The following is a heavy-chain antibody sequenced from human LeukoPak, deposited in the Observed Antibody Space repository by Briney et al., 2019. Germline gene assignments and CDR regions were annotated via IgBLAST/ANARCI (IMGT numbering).Heavy chain of an antibody. CDR2: IYYSGNT. D-gene: IGHD1-7*01. CDR3: ARAAWNSKGVDF. Sequence: NPSETLSLTCTVSGGSIRSSTYYWSWIRQPPGKGLEWIGYIYYSGNTYYNPSLKSRLTISVDTSKNQFSLKLSAVTAADTAVYYCARAAWNSKGVDFWGQGTLVTVSS. J-gene: IGHJ4*02. CDR1: GGSIRSSTYY. V-gene: IGHV4-30-4*08.